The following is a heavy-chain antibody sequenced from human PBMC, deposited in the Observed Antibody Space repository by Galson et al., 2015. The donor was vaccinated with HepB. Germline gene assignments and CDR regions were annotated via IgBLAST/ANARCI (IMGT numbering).Heavy chain of an antibody. Sequence: QVRLQESGPGLVKPSETLSLTCTVSGGSISGYYWSWIRQPPGKGLEWIGYIYYSGTTNYNPSLKSRVTMSVDTSKNQFSLNLNSVTAADTAVYYCARDDLNYYGSAGGAFDIWGQGTMVTVSS. CDR1: GGSISGYY. CDR2: IYYSGTT. J-gene: IGHJ3*02. CDR3: ARDDLNYYGSAGGAFDI. D-gene: IGHD3-10*01. V-gene: IGHV4-59*12.